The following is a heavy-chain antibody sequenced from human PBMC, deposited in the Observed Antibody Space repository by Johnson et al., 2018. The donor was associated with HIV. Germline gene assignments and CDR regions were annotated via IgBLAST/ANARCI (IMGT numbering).Heavy chain of an antibody. Sequence: QMQLVESGGGVVQPGGSLRLSCAASGFTFSSYGMHWVRQAPGKGLEWVAFIRYDGSNQSYADSVKGRFTISRANSKNTLYLQINSLRIEDTAVYYCASVDTAMVDTFDIWGQGTMVTVSS. J-gene: IGHJ3*02. CDR1: GFTFSSYG. CDR2: IRYDGSNQ. V-gene: IGHV3-30*02. D-gene: IGHD5-18*01. CDR3: ASVDTAMVDTFDI.